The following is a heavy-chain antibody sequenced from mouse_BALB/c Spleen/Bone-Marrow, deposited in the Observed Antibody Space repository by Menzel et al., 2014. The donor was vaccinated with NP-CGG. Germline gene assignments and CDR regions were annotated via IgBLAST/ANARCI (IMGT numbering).Heavy chain of an antibody. CDR2: IWAGGST. CDR3: ARGGEYGNYFFDY. V-gene: IGHV2-9*02. D-gene: IGHD2-10*02. J-gene: IGHJ2*01. Sequence: VKLMESGPGLMAPSQSLSIPCTVSGFSLTSYGVHWVRPPPGKGLEWLGVIWAGGSTNYNSALMSRLSISKDNSKSQVFLKMNSLQTDDTAMYYCARGGEYGNYFFDYWGQGTTLTVSS. CDR1: GFSLTSYG.